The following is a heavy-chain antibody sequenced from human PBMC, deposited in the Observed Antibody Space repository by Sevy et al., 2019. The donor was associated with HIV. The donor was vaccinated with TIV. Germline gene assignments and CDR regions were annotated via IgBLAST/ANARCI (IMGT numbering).Heavy chain of an antibody. CDR2: ISYDGSNK. CDR1: GFTFSSYA. D-gene: IGHD6-13*01. CDR3: ARERGGSWRYYGMDV. Sequence: GGSLRLSCAASGFTFSSYAMHWVRQAPGKGLEWVAVISYDGSNKNYADSVKGRFTISRDNSKNTLYRQMNSLRAEDTAVYYCARERGGSWRYYGMDVWGQGTTVTVSS. V-gene: IGHV3-30-3*01. J-gene: IGHJ6*02.